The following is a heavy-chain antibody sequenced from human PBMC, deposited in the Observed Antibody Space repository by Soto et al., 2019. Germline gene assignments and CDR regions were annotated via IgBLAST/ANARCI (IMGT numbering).Heavy chain of an antibody. D-gene: IGHD3-3*01. J-gene: IGHJ4*02. CDR1: GFTLRTYA. CDR2: ISYDGKFE. V-gene: IGHV3-30*04. CDR3: ARELTASGVVTPDY. Sequence: QVQLVESGGGVVQPGRSLRLSCTASGFTLRTYAMHWVRQAPGKGLEWVAVISYDGKFEYYGDSVKGRFTISRDNSRNTVYLQMNSLTTEDTAVYYCARELTASGVVTPDYWRQGTLVTVSS.